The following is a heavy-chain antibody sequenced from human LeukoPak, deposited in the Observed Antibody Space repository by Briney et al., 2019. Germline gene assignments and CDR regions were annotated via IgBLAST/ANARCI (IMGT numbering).Heavy chain of an antibody. Sequence: ASVKVSCKASGYSVTSYGINWVRQAPGQGLEWMGWMNPNSGNTGYAQKFQGRVTITRNTSISTAYMELSSLRSEDTAVYYCARAGSDYAYYYYMDVWGKGTTVTVSS. CDR2: MNPNSGNT. J-gene: IGHJ6*03. CDR1: GYSVTSYG. V-gene: IGHV1-8*03. D-gene: IGHD1-26*01. CDR3: ARAGSDYAYYYYMDV.